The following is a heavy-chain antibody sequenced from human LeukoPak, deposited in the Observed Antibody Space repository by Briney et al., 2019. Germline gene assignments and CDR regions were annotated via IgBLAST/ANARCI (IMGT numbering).Heavy chain of an antibody. CDR2: ISSSSSYI. D-gene: IGHD1-14*01. CDR3: ARARLAGTGFDY. V-gene: IGHV3-21*01. CDR1: GFTFSSYS. Sequence: GGSLRLSCAASGFTFSSYSMNWVRQAPGKGLEWVSSISSSSSYIYYADSVKGRFTISRDNAKNSLYLQMNSLRAEDTAVYYCARARLAGTGFDYWGQGTLVTVSS. J-gene: IGHJ4*02.